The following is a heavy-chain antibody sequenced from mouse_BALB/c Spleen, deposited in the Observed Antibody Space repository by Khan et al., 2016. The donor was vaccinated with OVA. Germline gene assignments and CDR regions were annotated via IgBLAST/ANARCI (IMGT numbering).Heavy chain of an antibody. Sequence: EVKLGESGPGLVKPSQSLSLTCTVTGYSITTDYAWNWIRQFPGSKLEWMGYISYSGNTKYNPSLKSRISITRDTSKNQFFLQLKSVTTEDTARYYCARIYGGDFDYWGQGTTLTVSS. V-gene: IGHV3-2*02. CDR2: ISYSGNT. J-gene: IGHJ2*01. CDR3: ARIYGGDFDY. CDR1: GYSITTDYA. D-gene: IGHD1-1*01.